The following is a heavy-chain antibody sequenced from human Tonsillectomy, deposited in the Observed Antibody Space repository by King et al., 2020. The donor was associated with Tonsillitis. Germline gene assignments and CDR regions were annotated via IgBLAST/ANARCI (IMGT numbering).Heavy chain of an antibody. D-gene: IGHD6-19*01. V-gene: IGHV3-74*01. Sequence: VQLVESGGGLVQPGGSLRLSCAASGFTFSSYWMHWVRQAPGKGLVWVSRINSDGSSTSYADSVKGRFTIPRDNAKNKLYLQMNSLRAEDTAVYYCARGLFSVAGTRGYFDYWGQGTLVTVSS. CDR2: INSDGSST. CDR1: GFTFSSYW. J-gene: IGHJ4*02. CDR3: ARGLFSVAGTRGYFDY.